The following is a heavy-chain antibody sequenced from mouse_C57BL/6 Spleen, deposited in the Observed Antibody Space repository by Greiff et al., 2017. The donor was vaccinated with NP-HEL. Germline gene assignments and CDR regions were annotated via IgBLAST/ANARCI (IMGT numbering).Heavy chain of an antibody. D-gene: IGHD1-1*01. CDR3: APYYGSSYDYAMDY. V-gene: IGHV1-50*01. Sequence: QVQLQQPGAELVKPGASVKLSCKASGYTFTSYWMQWVKQRPGQGLEWIGEIDPSDSYTNYNQKFKGKATLTVDTSSSTAYMQLSSLTSEDSAVYYCAPYYGSSYDYAMDYWGQGTSVTVST. CDR2: IDPSDSYT. J-gene: IGHJ4*01. CDR1: GYTFTSYW.